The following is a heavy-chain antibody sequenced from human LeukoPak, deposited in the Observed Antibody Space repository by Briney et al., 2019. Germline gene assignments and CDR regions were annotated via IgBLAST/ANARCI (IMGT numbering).Heavy chain of an antibody. CDR2: ISSTGSYI. D-gene: IGHD3-22*01. CDR3: VSLYYDSSGYYHSFDD. J-gene: IGHJ4*02. V-gene: IGHV3-21*01. CDR1: GFTFSSYT. Sequence: GGSLRLSCAASGFTFSSYTMNWVRQAPGKGLEWVSSISSTGSYIYYADSVKGRFTISRDNAKNSLYLQMNSLRAEDTAVYYCVSLYYDSSGYYHSFDDWGQGALVTVSS.